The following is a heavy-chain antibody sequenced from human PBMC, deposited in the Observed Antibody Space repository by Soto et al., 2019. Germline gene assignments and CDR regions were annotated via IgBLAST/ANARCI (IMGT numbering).Heavy chain of an antibody. J-gene: IGHJ6*02. V-gene: IGHV1-46*03. Sequence: ASVKVSCKASGYTFTSYYMHWVRQAPGQGLEWMGIINPSGGCTSYAQKFQGRVTMTRDTSTSTVYMELSSLRSEDTAVYYCATVYCSGGSCYSGNYYGMDGWGQGTTVTVSS. D-gene: IGHD2-15*01. CDR3: ATVYCSGGSCYSGNYYGMDG. CDR1: GYTFTSYY. CDR2: INPSGGCT.